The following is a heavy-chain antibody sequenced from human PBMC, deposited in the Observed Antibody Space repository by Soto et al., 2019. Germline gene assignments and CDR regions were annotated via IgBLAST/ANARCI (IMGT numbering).Heavy chain of an antibody. CDR1: GFTFSSYA. Sequence: GGSLRLSCAASGFTFSSYAMSWVRQAPGKGLEWVSAISGSGGSTYYADSVKGRFTISRDNSKNTLYLQMNSLRAEDTAVYYCATLYVRYFDWLISRSYGMDFWCQGTTVTVSS. CDR2: ISGSGGST. V-gene: IGHV3-23*01. CDR3: ATLYVRYFDWLISRSYGMDF. J-gene: IGHJ6*02. D-gene: IGHD3-9*01.